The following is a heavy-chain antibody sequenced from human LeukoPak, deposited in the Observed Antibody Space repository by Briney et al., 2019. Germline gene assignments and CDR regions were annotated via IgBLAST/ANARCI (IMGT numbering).Heavy chain of an antibody. CDR1: RFTSSNYW. D-gene: IGHD6-19*01. V-gene: IGHV3-7*01. CDR3: ARQRGSGCLDY. J-gene: IGHJ4*02. CDR2: IKQDGSET. Sequence: GGSLRLSCAASRFTSSNYWMSWVRQAPGKGLEWVANIKQDGSETYYVDSVKGRFTISRDNAKDSLSLQMNSLRAEDTAVYYCARQRGSGCLDYWGQGTLVTVS.